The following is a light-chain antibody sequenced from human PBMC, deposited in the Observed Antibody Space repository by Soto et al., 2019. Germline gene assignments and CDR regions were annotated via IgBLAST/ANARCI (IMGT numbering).Light chain of an antibody. CDR3: AAWDDSLNGHVV. Sequence: QSVLTQPPSASGTPGQRGAISCSGSNSNIGSNHVNWYQQLPGTAPKLLIYGNNQRPSGVPDRFSGSRSGTSASLAISGLQSEDEADYYCAAWDDSLNGHVVFGGGTKLTVL. CDR2: GNN. CDR1: NSNIGSNH. V-gene: IGLV1-44*01. J-gene: IGLJ2*01.